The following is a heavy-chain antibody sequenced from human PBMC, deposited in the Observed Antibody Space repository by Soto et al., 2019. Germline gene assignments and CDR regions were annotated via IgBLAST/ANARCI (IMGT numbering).Heavy chain of an antibody. CDR1: GFTFSSFG. D-gene: IGHD6-25*01. CDR3: TREGTFGSGSNEDWFDP. CDR2: IWYDGSKE. Sequence: GGALRLCCTASGFTFSSFGMSWFRQPPGKGLEWVALIWYDGSKEYYADFVKGRFTISRDDSKNTVYLQMDSLRAENTAVYYCTREGTFGSGSNEDWFDPPGQGTMVTVSS. J-gene: IGHJ5*01. V-gene: IGHV3-33*08.